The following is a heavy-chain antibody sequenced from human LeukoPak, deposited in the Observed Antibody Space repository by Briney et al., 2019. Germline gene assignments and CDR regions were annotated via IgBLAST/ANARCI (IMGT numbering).Heavy chain of an antibody. V-gene: IGHV1-18*01. CDR1: GYTFTSYG. D-gene: IGHD3-22*01. Sequence: ASVKVSCKASGYTFTSYGISWVRQAPGQGLEWMGWISAYNGNTNYAQKLQGRVTMTTDTSTSTAYMELRSLRSDDTAMYYCARGPYYYDSSGYLHIDYWGQGTLVTVSS. J-gene: IGHJ4*02. CDR3: ARGPYYYDSSGYLHIDY. CDR2: ISAYNGNT.